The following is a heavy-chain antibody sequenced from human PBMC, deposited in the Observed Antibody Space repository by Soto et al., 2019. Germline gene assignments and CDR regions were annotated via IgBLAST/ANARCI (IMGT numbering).Heavy chain of an antibody. V-gene: IGHV3-21*06. CDR3: SRDPHYYDGSGP. Sequence: PGGSLRLSCAASGFTFSSYNMNWVRQAPGKGLEWVSSISSTSTYINYADSVQGRFTISRDNAKNSLYLQMNSLRAEDTAVYYCSRDPHYYDGSGPWGQGTLVTVSS. CDR1: GFTFSSYN. J-gene: IGHJ4*02. D-gene: IGHD3-22*01. CDR2: ISSTSTYI.